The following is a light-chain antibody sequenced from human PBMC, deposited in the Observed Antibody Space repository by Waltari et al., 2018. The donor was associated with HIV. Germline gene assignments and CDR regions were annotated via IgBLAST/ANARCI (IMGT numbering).Light chain of an antibody. Sequence: QSVLTQPPSVSGAPGQRVAISCIGSISNIGAGYEVHWYQQIPGAAPKLLIYHNSDRPSGVPDRFSGSKSGTSASLAITGLQAEDEADYYCSSYTGSDTLLGVFGTGTKVTVL. J-gene: IGLJ1*01. CDR1: ISNIGAGYE. V-gene: IGLV1-40*01. CDR2: HNS. CDR3: SSYTGSDTLLGV.